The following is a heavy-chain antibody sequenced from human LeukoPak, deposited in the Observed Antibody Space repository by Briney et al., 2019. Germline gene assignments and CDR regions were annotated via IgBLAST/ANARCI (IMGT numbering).Heavy chain of an antibody. CDR1: GYVFTNYY. CDR3: ARHRSLWDDSSDHVPIDQ. CDR2: IYPGDSDA. Sequence: GESLKISCKGSGYVFTNYYIGWVRQMPGKGLEWMGIIYPGDSDARYSPSFQGQVTISADKSISTAYLQWSSLKASDTAMYYCARHRSLWDDSSDHVPIDQWGQGTLVTVSS. V-gene: IGHV5-51*01. D-gene: IGHD3-16*01. J-gene: IGHJ4*02.